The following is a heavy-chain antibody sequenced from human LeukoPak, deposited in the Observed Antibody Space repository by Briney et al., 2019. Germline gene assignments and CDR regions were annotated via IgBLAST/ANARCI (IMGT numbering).Heavy chain of an antibody. Sequence: GESMKISCNGSGYSFTSYWIGWVRQMPGKGLEWMGIIYPGDSDTRYSPSFQGQVTISADKSISTAYLQWSSLKASDTAMYYCARLTWLRYRSVWFDPWGQGTLVTVSS. V-gene: IGHV5-51*01. J-gene: IGHJ5*02. CDR3: ARLTWLRYRSVWFDP. CDR2: IYPGDSDT. CDR1: GYSFTSYW. D-gene: IGHD5-12*01.